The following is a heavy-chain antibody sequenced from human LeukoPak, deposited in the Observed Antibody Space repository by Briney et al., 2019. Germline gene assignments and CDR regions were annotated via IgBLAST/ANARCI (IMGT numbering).Heavy chain of an antibody. Sequence: SGGSLRLSCAASGFTFSAHYLDWVRQAPGKGRKWVGVARNGGNGYTTQYAASVKGRFTFSRDDSENTVYLQMNSLKTEDTAVYFCARIMRVDYGTYYFDYWGQGTLVTVSS. J-gene: IGHJ4*02. CDR3: ARIMRVDYGTYYFDY. D-gene: IGHD4/OR15-4a*01. V-gene: IGHV3-72*01. CDR1: GFTFSAHY. CDR2: ARNGGNGYTT.